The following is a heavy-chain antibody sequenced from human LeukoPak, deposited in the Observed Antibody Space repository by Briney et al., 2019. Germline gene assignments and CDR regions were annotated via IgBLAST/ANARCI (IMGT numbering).Heavy chain of an antibody. V-gene: IGHV3-66*01. Sequence: PGGSLRLSCAASGFSVSGNYVSWVRQAPGKGLEWVSIVYSGGSTYYADSVKGRFTISRDTSKNTVYLQMNSLRAEDTAVYYCARGLRTLLYFDFWGQGTLVTVAS. J-gene: IGHJ4*02. D-gene: IGHD2-15*01. CDR2: VYSGGST. CDR1: GFSVSGNY. CDR3: ARGLRTLLYFDF.